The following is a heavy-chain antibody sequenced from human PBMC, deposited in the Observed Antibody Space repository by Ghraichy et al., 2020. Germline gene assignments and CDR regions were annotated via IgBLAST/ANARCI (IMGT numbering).Heavy chain of an antibody. CDR2: INWNSGSI. CDR3: AKALRRMIVVASDAFDI. V-gene: IGHV3-9*01. Sequence: SLNISCAASGFTFDDYAIHWVRQAPGKGLEWVSGINWNSGSIGYADSVKGRFTISRDNAKNSLYLQMNSLRAEDTALYYCAKALRRMIVVASDAFDIWGQGTMVTVSS. J-gene: IGHJ3*02. D-gene: IGHD3-22*01. CDR1: GFTFDDYA.